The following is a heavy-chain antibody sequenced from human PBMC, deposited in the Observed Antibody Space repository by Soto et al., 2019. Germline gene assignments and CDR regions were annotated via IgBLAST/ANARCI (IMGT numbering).Heavy chain of an antibody. D-gene: IGHD2-15*01. CDR1: GYTFTSYG. CDR3: ARDALRAAAEGYWFDP. Sequence: DSVKVSCKASGYTFTSYGISWVRQAPGQGLEWMGWISAYNGNTNYAQKLQGRVTMTTDTSTSTAYMELRSLRSDDTAVYYCARDALRAAAEGYWFDPWGQGTLVTVSS. V-gene: IGHV1-18*01. CDR2: ISAYNGNT. J-gene: IGHJ5*02.